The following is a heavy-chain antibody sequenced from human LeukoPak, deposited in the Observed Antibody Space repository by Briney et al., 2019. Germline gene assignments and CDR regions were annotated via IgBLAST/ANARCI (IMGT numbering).Heavy chain of an antibody. CDR1: GYTFTSYA. J-gene: IGHJ6*04. CDR2: LNACNGNT. CDR3: AAFGHNWNAAGYHYGMDV. V-gene: IGHV1-3*01. Sequence: ASVKVSCKPSGYTFTSYAIHWVRQAPGQRLEWMGGLNACNGNTKYSQKFQGRVTITSDTFASTAYMELSSLRSDDTAVYYCAAFGHNWNAAGYHYGMDVWGKGTTVTVSS. D-gene: IGHD1-1*01.